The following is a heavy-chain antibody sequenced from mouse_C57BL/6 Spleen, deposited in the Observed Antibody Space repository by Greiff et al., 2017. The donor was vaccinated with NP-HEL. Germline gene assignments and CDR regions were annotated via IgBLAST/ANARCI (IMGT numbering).Heavy chain of an antibody. V-gene: IGHV5-4*01. CDR1: GFTFSSYA. CDR2: ISDGGSYT. Sequence: EVKVVESGGGLVKPGGSLKLSCAASGFTFSSYAMSWVRQTPEKRLEWVATISDGGSYTYYPDNVKGRFTISRDNAKNNLYLQMSHLKSEDTAMYYCAREARGGYFDVWGTGTTVTVSS. J-gene: IGHJ1*03. CDR3: AREARGGYFDV.